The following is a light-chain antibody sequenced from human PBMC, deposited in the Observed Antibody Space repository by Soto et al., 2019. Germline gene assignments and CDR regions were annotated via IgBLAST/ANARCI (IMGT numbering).Light chain of an antibody. CDR1: QNIYTW. Sequence: DIQMTQSPSTLSASVGDRVTITCRASQNIYTWLAWYQQNPGKAPNVLIFKASNLETGVPSRFSGNGSWTDFSLTIFSLQPDDFSTYYCQQYYDFRTFGQGTKVEIK. V-gene: IGKV1-5*03. CDR2: KAS. CDR3: QQYYDFRT. J-gene: IGKJ1*01.